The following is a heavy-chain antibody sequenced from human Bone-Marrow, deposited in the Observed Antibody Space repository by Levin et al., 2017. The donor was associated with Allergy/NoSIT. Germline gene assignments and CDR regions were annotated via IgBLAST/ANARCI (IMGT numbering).Heavy chain of an antibody. CDR3: ARQSAENWFDP. CDR2: IYYSGST. Sequence: PSETLSLTCTVSGGSISSSSCYWGWIRQPPGKGLEWIGSIYYSGSTYYNPSLKSRVTISVDTSKNQFSLKLSSVTAADTAVYYCARQSAENWFDPWGQGTLVTVSS. D-gene: IGHD2-2*01. J-gene: IGHJ5*02. V-gene: IGHV4-39*01. CDR1: GGSISSSSCY.